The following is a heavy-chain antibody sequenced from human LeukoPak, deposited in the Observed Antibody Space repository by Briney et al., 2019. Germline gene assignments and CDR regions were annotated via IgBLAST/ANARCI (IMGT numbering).Heavy chain of an antibody. Sequence: ASVKVSCKASGYTFTSYDINWVRQATGQGLEWMGWMNPNSGNTGYAQKFQGRVTMTTNTSISTAYMELSSLRSEDTAVYYCAYLGASSSWYNYYGMDVWGQETTVTVSS. CDR2: MNPNSGNT. CDR1: GYTFTSYD. J-gene: IGHJ6*02. CDR3: AYLGASSSWYNYYGMDV. V-gene: IGHV1-8*01. D-gene: IGHD6-13*01.